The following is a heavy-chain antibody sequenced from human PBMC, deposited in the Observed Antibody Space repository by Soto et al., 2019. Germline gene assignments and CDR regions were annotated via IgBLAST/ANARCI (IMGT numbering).Heavy chain of an antibody. V-gene: IGHV1-2*02. Sequence: HEHLVQSGAEVKRPGASLKVSCKASGYSFTGYYIHWVRQAPGQGLEWMGWINPDSGATNYAQNFQGRVTLTSDTSISTASMDLTSLTSDDTAVYYCARGDYGNGGYPSPYFDYWGQGTLVIVSS. CDR3: ARGDYGNGGYPSPYFDY. D-gene: IGHD3-22*01. J-gene: IGHJ4*02. CDR1: GYSFTGYY. CDR2: INPDSGAT.